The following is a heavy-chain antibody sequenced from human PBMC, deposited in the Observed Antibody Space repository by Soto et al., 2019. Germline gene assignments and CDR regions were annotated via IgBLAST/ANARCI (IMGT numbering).Heavy chain of an antibody. D-gene: IGHD4-17*01. Sequence: QVQLVQSGAEVKKPGASVKVSCKASGYTFTDYYIHWLRQAPGQGLEWMGWINPNSGGTNYAQKLQGWVTMTRDTSISTAYMELRRLRSGDTAVYYCARDQQKTTVTTRSFWYFGLWGRGTLVTVSS. CDR1: GYTFTDYY. CDR2: INPNSGGT. V-gene: IGHV1-2*04. J-gene: IGHJ2*01. CDR3: ARDQQKTTVTTRSFWYFGL.